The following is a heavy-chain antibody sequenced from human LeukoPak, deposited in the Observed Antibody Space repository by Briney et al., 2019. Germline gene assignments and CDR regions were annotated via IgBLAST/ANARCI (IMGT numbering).Heavy chain of an antibody. CDR3: ARSPKEYIWFGELDYYYYYMDV. CDR1: GYSISSGYY. V-gene: IGHV4-38-2*02. J-gene: IGHJ6*03. CDR2: IYHSGST. D-gene: IGHD3-10*01. Sequence: SETLSLTCTVTGYSISSGYYWGWIRQPPGKGLEWIGSIYHSGSTYYNPSLKSRVTISVDTSKNQFSLKLSSVTAADTAVYYCARSPKEYIWFGELDYYYYYMDVWGKGTTVTVSS.